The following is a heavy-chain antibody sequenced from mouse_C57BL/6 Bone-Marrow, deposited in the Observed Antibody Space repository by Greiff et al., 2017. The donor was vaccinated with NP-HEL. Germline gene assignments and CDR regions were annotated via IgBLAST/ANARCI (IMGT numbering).Heavy chain of an antibody. CDR2: IRNKANGYTT. CDR1: GFTFTDYY. D-gene: IGHD2-5*01. CDR3: ARSDSNYVGFAY. J-gene: IGHJ3*01. Sequence: DVHLVESGGGLVQPGGSLSLSCAASGFTFTDYYMNWVRQPPGKALEWLGFIRNKANGYTTEYSASVKGRFTISRDNSQSILYLQMNALRAEDSATYYCARSDSNYVGFAYWGQGTLVTVSA. V-gene: IGHV7-3*01.